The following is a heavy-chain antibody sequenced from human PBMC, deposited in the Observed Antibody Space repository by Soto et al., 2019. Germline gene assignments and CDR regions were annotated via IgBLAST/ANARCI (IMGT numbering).Heavy chain of an antibody. CDR1: GFTFSSYA. CDR2: ISSNGGST. CDR3: VRDATYYYDSSGP. J-gene: IGHJ5*02. D-gene: IGHD3-22*01. Sequence: GGSLKLSCSASGFTFSSYAMHWVRQAPGKGLEYVSAISSNGGSTYYADSVKGRFTISRDNSKNTLYLQMSSLRAEDTAVYYCVRDATYYYDSSGPWGQGTLVTVSS. V-gene: IGHV3-64D*08.